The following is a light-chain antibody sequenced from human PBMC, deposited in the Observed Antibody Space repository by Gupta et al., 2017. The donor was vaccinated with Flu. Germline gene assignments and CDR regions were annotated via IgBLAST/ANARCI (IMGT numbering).Light chain of an antibody. CDR1: QIVSSSY. CDR3: QQYGSSPQS. CDR2: GAS. Sequence: LPPSQLTLSLSPGERATLPCRASQIVSSSYLAWYQQKPGQAPRLLIYGASSRATGIPDRFSGSGSGTDFTLTISRLEPEDFAVYYCQQYGSSPQSFGQGTKLEIK. J-gene: IGKJ2*03. V-gene: IGKV3-20*01.